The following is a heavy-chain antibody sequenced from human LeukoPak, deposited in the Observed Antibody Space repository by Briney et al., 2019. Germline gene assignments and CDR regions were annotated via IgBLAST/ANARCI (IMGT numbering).Heavy chain of an antibody. J-gene: IGHJ5*02. V-gene: IGHV4-34*01. Sequence: SETLSLTCAVSGGSISSGGYSWSWIRQPPGKGLEWIGEINHSGSTNYNPSLKSRVTISVDTSKNQFSLKLSSVTAADTAVYYCARGRVVVVPAAINWFDPWGQGTLVTVSS. D-gene: IGHD2-2*01. CDR1: GGSISSGGYS. CDR3: ARGRVVVVPAAINWFDP. CDR2: INHSGST.